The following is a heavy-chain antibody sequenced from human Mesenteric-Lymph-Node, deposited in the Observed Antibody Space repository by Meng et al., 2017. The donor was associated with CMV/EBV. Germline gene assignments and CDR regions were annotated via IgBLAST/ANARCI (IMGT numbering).Heavy chain of an antibody. CDR1: GGPMYSGDYF. CDR2: IYYSAGT. Sequence: SETLSLTCTVSGGPMYSGDYFWTWIRQPPGKGLEWIGYIYYSAGTYYNKSLKGRVTISADTSKKQFSLKLSSVTAADTAVYYCARVRSDYDFWSGYYSVLWYFDYWGQGTLVTVSS. J-gene: IGHJ4*02. V-gene: IGHV4-30-4*01. CDR3: ARVRSDYDFWSGYYSVLWYFDY. D-gene: IGHD3-3*01.